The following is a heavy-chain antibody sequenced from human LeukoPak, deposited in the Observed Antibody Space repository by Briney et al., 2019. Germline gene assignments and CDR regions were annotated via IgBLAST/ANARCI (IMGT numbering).Heavy chain of an antibody. V-gene: IGHV3-7*01. CDR2: IKHDGSEK. D-gene: IGHD3-3*01. J-gene: IGHJ4*02. CDR1: GFTFSSYW. Sequence: PGGSLRLSCAASGFTFSSYWMAWVCQAPGKGLEWVANIKHDGSEKYYVDSLKGRFTISRDNAENSLYLQMNSLRAEDTAVYYCARQTGFFYWGQGTLVTVSS. CDR3: ARQTGFFY.